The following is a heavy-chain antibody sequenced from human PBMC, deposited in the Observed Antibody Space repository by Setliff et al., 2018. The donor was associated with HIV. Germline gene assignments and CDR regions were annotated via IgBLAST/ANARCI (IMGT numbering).Heavy chain of an antibody. J-gene: IGHJ4*01. V-gene: IGHV1-69*13. Sequence: SVKVSCKASGGTFSNYAISWVRQAPGQGLEWMGGIIPIFGSTKYAQKFQDRVTITADESTYTADMELSSLRSDDTAVYYCARAPARANGVFDFWGQGSLVTVSS. CDR1: GGTFSNYA. CDR2: IIPIFGST. CDR3: ARAPARANGVFDF. D-gene: IGHD2-8*01.